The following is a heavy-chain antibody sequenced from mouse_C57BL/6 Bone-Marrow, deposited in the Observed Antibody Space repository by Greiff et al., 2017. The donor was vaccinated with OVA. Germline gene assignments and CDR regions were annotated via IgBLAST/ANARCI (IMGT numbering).Heavy chain of an antibody. J-gene: IGHJ3*01. CDR2: IYPRSGDT. CDR1: GYTFTSYG. D-gene: IGHD2-4*01. Sequence: QVQLQQSGAELARPGASVKLSCKASGYTFTSYGISWVKQRTGQGLEWIGEIYPRSGDTYYNEKFKGKATLTVDKSSSTAYMELRSLTSEDSAVYYCARDDYGGAWFAYWGQGTLVTVSA. V-gene: IGHV1-81*01. CDR3: ARDDYGGAWFAY.